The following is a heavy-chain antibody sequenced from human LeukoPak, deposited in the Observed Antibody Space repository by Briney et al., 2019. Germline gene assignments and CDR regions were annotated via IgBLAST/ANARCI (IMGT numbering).Heavy chain of an antibody. CDR2: IYPGDSDT. Sequence: GESLKISCKGSGYSFTSYWIGWVRQMPGKGLEWMGIIYPGDSDTRYSPSFQGQVTISADKSISTAYLQWSSLKASDTAMYYCARHVVGSGSTYYYYYMDVWGKGTTDTISS. V-gene: IGHV5-51*01. J-gene: IGHJ6*03. CDR1: GYSFTSYW. D-gene: IGHD3-10*01. CDR3: ARHVVGSGSTYYYYYMDV.